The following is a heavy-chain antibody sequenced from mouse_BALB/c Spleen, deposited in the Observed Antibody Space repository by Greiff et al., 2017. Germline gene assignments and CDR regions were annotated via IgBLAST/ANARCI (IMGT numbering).Heavy chain of an antibody. CDR2: IRNKANGYTT. CDR1: GFTFTDYY. Sequence: DVMLVESGGGLVQPGGSLRLSCATSGFTFTDYYMSWVRQPPGKALEWLGFIRNKANGYTTEYSASVKGRFTISRDNSQSILYLQMNTLRAEDSATYYCARLSTMITFAMDYWGQGTSVTVSS. D-gene: IGHD2-4*01. CDR3: ARLSTMITFAMDY. J-gene: IGHJ4*01. V-gene: IGHV7-3*02.